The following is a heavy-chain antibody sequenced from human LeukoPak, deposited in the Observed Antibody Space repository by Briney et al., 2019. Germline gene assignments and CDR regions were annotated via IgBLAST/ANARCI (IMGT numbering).Heavy chain of an antibody. Sequence: GGSLRLSCVVSGITLSNYGMSWVRQAPGKGLEWVAGISDSGRSTYYANSVKGRFTISRDNPKNPLYLQMNSLRAEATAVYFCAKRGVVIRVVLVGFHKEAYYFDSWGQGALVTVSS. V-gene: IGHV3-23*01. CDR1: GITLSNYG. D-gene: IGHD1-26*01. J-gene: IGHJ4*02. CDR3: AKRGVVIRVVLVGFHKEAYYFDS. CDR2: ISDSGRST.